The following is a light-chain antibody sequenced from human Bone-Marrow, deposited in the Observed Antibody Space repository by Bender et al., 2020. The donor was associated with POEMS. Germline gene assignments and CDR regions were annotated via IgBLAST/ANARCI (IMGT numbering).Light chain of an antibody. J-gene: IGLJ1*01. CDR1: SSDVGGYDY. CDR3: SSYTGSTTLFV. Sequence: QSVLTQPASVSGSPGQSITISCTGTSSDVGGYDYVSWYQHLPGKAPKLMIHDVSNRPSGISNRFSGSKSGNTASLTISGLQAEDEADYYCSSYTGSTTLFVFGTGTKVTVL. CDR2: DVS. V-gene: IGLV2-14*03.